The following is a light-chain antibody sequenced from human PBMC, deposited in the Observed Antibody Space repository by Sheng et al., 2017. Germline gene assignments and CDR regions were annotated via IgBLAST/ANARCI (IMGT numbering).Light chain of an antibody. CDR2: ATS. CDR3: QQYFSTPLT. V-gene: IGKV1-NL1*01. J-gene: IGKJ4*01. CDR1: QDIRNS. Sequence: DIQMTQSPSSLSASVGDRVTVSCRASQDIRNSVAWYQQKPGQAPKLLVYATSRLESEVPSRFSGAESGTDYTLTISSLQPEDFATYYCQQYFSTPLTFGGGTKVDIK.